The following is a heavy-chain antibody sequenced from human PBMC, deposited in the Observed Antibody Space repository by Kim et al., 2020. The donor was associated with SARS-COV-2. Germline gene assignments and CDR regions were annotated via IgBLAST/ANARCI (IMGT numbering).Heavy chain of an antibody. D-gene: IGHD3-3*02. CDR2: IYNSGST. Sequence: SETLSLTCTVSGDSTRSHYWSWIRQPSGKGLEWIGNIYNSGSTKCNPSLKSRVTISLDTSKNQFSLKLTSVTAADTAVYYCAAGISPRWFFYWGQGTLVT. CDR3: AAGISPRWFFY. CDR1: GDSTRSHY. J-gene: IGHJ4*02. V-gene: IGHV4-59*03.